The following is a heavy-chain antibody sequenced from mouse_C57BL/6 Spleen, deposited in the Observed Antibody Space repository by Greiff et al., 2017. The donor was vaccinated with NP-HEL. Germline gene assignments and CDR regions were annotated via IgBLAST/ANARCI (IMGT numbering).Heavy chain of an antibody. Sequence: QVQLQQPGAELVRPGSSVKLSCKASGYTFTSYWMHWVKQRPIQGLEWIGNIDPSDSETHYNQKFTDKATLTVDKSSSTAYMQLSSLTSEDSAVYYCARGIYYGSSYGFDYWGQGTTLTVSS. CDR2: IDPSDSET. CDR3: ARGIYYGSSYGFDY. V-gene: IGHV1-52*01. J-gene: IGHJ2*01. CDR1: GYTFTSYW. D-gene: IGHD1-1*01.